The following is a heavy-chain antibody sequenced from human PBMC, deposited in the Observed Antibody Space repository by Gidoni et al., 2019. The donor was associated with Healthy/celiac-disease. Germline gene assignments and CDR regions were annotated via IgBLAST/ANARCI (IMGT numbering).Heavy chain of an antibody. Sequence: EVQLVETGGGLIQPGGSLRLSCAASGFTVSSNYMSWVRQAPVKGLEWVSVIYSGGSTYYADSVKGRFTISRDNSKNTLYLQMNSLRAEDTAVYYCARVVQVATIRHYWYFDLWGRGTLVTVSS. D-gene: IGHD5-12*01. CDR2: IYSGGST. V-gene: IGHV3-53*02. J-gene: IGHJ2*01. CDR3: ARVVQVATIRHYWYFDL. CDR1: GFTVSSNY.